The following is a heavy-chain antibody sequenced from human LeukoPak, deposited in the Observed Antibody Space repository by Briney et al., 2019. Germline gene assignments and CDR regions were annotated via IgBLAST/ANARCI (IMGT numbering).Heavy chain of an antibody. V-gene: IGHV3-48*03. CDR1: GFTFSSFE. CDR2: IRSSGSTR. J-gene: IGHJ4*02. CDR3: ARVNVCPRCHFDY. D-gene: IGHD3-16*01. Sequence: GGSLRLSCAASGFTFSSFEMNWVRQAPGKGLEWVSHIRSSGSTRYYADSVKGRFTISRDNAKNTLYLQMNSLRAEDTAVYYCARVNVCPRCHFDYWGQGTLVTVSS.